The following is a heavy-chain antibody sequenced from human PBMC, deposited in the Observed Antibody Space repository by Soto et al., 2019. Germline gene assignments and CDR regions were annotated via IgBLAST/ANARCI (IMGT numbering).Heavy chain of an antibody. CDR2: ISGSGGST. CDR3: AKTGSITMIVVVILYYFDY. CDR1: GFTFSSYA. D-gene: IGHD3-22*01. J-gene: IGHJ4*02. Sequence: EVQLLESGGGLVQPGGSLRLSCAASGFTFSSYAMSWVRQAPGKGLEWVSAISGSGGSTYYADSVKGRFTISRDNSENTLYLQMNSLRAEDTAVYYCAKTGSITMIVVVILYYFDYWGQGTLFTVSS. V-gene: IGHV3-23*01.